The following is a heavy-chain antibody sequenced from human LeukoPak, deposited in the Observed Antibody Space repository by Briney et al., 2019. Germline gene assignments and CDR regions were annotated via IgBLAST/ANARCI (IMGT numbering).Heavy chain of an antibody. Sequence: PGGSLRLSCAASGFTVSSNYMSWVRQAPGKGLEWVSVIYSGGSTYYADSVKGRFTISRDNFKNTLYLQMNSLRAEDTAVYYCARDLPRSLYGDYGCTFDYWGQGTLVTVSS. J-gene: IGHJ4*02. CDR3: ARDLPRSLYGDYGCTFDY. CDR1: GFTVSSNY. V-gene: IGHV3-53*01. CDR2: IYSGGST. D-gene: IGHD4-17*01.